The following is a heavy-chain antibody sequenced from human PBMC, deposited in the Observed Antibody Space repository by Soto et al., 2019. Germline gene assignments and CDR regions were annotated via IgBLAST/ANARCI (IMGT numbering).Heavy chain of an antibody. J-gene: IGHJ5*02. CDR1: GGSISTGDYY. Sequence: SETLSLPCTVSGGSISTGDYYWSWIRQRPGKGLEWIGYIHHSGSTYYNPSLKTSVNISQDTSQKQYSLSLSSVTAADTAVYYCARVVVVAKNYFDPWGQGTLVTVSS. CDR3: ARVVVVAKNYFDP. V-gene: IGHV4-30-4*01. D-gene: IGHD2-15*01. CDR2: IHHSGST.